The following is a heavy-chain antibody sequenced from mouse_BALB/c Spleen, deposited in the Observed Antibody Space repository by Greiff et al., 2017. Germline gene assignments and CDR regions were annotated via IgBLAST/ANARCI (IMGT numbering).Heavy chain of an antibody. Sequence: EVQGVESGGGLVQPGGSRKLSCAASGFTFSSFGMHWVRPAPEKGLEWVAYISSGSSTIYYADTVKGRFTISRDNPKNTLFLQMTSLRSEDTAMYYCARSIGSGYYAMDYWGQGTSVTVSS. CDR1: GFTFSSFG. V-gene: IGHV5-17*02. CDR3: ARSIGSGYYAMDY. CDR2: ISSGSSTI. J-gene: IGHJ4*01. D-gene: IGHD2-14*01.